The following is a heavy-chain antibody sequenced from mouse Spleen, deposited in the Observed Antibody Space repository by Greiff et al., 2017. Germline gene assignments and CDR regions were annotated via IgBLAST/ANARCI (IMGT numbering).Heavy chain of an antibody. CDR3: ARRTTVVAVDY. D-gene: IGHD1-1*01. V-gene: IGHV5-9*04. J-gene: IGHJ2*01. CDR2: ISSGGGNT. Sequence: EVKLMESGGGLVKLGGSLKLSCAASGFTFSSYAMSWVRQTPEKRLEWVATISSGGGNTYYPDSVKGRFTISRDNAKNTLYLQMSSLKSEDTAMYYCARRTTVVAVDYWGQGTTLTVSS. CDR1: GFTFSSYA.